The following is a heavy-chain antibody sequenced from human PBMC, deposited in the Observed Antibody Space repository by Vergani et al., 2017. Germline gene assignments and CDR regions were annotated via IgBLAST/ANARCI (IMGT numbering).Heavy chain of an antibody. J-gene: IGHJ6*02. CDR3: ARAAYGDYDYYGMDV. CDR1: GGSISSYY. D-gene: IGHD4-17*01. V-gene: IGHV4-59*01. Sequence: QVQLQESGPGLVKPSETLSLTCTVSGGSISSYYWSWIRQPPGKGLEWIGYIYYSGSTNYNPSLKSRVTISVDTSKNQFSLKLSSVTAADTAVYYCARAAYGDYDYYGMDVGGQGTTVTVSS. CDR2: IYYSGST.